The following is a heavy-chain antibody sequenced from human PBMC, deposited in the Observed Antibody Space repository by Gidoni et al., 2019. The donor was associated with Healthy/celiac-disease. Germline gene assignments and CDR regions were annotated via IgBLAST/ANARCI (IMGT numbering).Heavy chain of an antibody. V-gene: IGHV3-23*01. CDR2: IRGSGGST. J-gene: IGHJ4*02. D-gene: IGHD2-21*01. CDR1: GFTFSSYA. Sequence: EVQLLESGGGWVQPGGPLRLPCAAVGFTFSSYAMSWVRQAPGKGLDCVSAIRGSGGSTYSADSVKGRFTISRDNSKNTLYLQMNSLSAEDTAVYYCAKDPGCGYYFDYWGQGTLVTVSS. CDR3: AKDPGCGYYFDY.